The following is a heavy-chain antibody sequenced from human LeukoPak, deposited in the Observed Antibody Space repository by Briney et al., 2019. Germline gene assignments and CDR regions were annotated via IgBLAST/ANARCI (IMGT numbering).Heavy chain of an antibody. D-gene: IGHD3-3*01. CDR1: GYTFTSYG. CDR3: ARVSTIFGVVEAGFDY. Sequence: ASVKVSCKASGYTFTSYGISWVRQAPGQGLEWMGWISAYNGNTNYAQKLQGRVTITTDTSTSTAYMELRSLRSEDTAVYYCARVSTIFGVVEAGFDYWGQGTLVTVSS. CDR2: ISAYNGNT. V-gene: IGHV1-18*01. J-gene: IGHJ4*02.